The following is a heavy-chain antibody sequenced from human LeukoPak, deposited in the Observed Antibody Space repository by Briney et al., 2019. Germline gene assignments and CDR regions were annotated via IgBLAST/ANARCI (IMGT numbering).Heavy chain of an antibody. J-gene: IGHJ4*02. V-gene: IGHV3-66*01. CDR2: IYSGGVT. D-gene: IGHD5-24*01. CDR3: ARDPPAVAINTYG. CDR1: GVTVSNNF. Sequence: PGGALRLSCAASGVTVSNNFMLWVRHAPGKGLEWVSLIYSGGVTHYADSVKGRFTISRDNSKNTLYLQMNNLRTEHTAVYYCARDPPAVAINTYGWGQGTLVTVSS.